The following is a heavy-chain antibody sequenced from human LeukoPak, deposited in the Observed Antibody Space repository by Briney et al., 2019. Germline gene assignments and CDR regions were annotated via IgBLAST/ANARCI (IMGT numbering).Heavy chain of an antibody. CDR2: INHSGST. CDR1: GGSFSGYY. J-gene: IGHJ4*02. D-gene: IGHD3-3*01. V-gene: IGHV4-34*01. CDR3: ARGGVVMSGYSLDY. Sequence: SETLSLTCAVYGGSFSGYYWSWLRQPPGKGLEGIGEINHSGSTNYNPSLKSRVTISVDTSKNQFSLKLSSVTAADTAVYYCARGGVVMSGYSLDYWGQGTLVTVSS.